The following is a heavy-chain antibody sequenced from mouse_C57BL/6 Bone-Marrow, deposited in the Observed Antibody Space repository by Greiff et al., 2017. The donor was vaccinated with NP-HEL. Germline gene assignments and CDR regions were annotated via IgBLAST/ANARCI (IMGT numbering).Heavy chain of an antibody. D-gene: IGHD1-1*01. V-gene: IGHV3-8*01. CDR2: ISYSGST. CDR3: ARYYYGSPLAFDV. Sequence: EVQLQQSGPGLAKPSQTLSLTCSVTGYSITSDYWNWIRKFPGNKLEYMGYISYSGSTYYNPSLKSRISITRDTSRNQYYLQLNSVTTEDTATYYCARYYYGSPLAFDVWGTGTTVTVSS. J-gene: IGHJ1*03. CDR1: GYSITSDY.